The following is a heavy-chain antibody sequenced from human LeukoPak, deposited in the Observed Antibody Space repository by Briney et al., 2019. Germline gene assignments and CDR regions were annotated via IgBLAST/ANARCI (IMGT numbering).Heavy chain of an antibody. Sequence: GRSLRLSCAASGFTFSSYGMHWVRQAPGKGLEWVAVISYDGSNKYYADSVKGRFTISRDNSKNTLYPQMNSLRAEDTAVYYCAKDLGSSPVSYWGQGTLVTVSS. V-gene: IGHV3-30*18. CDR3: AKDLGSSPVSY. CDR2: ISYDGSNK. D-gene: IGHD6-13*01. CDR1: GFTFSSYG. J-gene: IGHJ4*02.